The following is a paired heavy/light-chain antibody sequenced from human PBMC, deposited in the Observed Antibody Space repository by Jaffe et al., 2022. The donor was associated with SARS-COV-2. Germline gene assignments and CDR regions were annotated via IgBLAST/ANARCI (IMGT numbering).Light chain of an antibody. V-gene: IGKV1-5*03. CDR3: QQYDTRPYT. Sequence: DIQMTQSPSTLSASVGDRVTITCRASQSISNWLAWYQQKPGKAPNLLIYKTSSLEGGVPSRFSGSGSGTEFTLTISSLQPDDIASYYCQQYDTRPYTFGQGTKLEIK. CDR1: QSISNW. CDR2: KTS. J-gene: IGKJ2*01.
Heavy chain of an antibody. CDR1: GVSTGRGDYF. Sequence: QVQLQESGPGLVKPSQTLSLTCAVSGVSTGRGDYFWTWIRQSPGMGLEWIGRVHSSGITNYNPSLKSRLTISVDETKNQFALSLTSVTAADTAVYYCARGEYFFDSWGQGTLVTVTS. J-gene: IGHJ4*02. CDR2: VHSSGIT. V-gene: IGHV4-61*02. D-gene: IGHD6-6*01. CDR3: ARGEYFFDS.